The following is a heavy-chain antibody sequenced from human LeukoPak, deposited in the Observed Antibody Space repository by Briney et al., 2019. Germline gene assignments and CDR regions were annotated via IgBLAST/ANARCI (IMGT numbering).Heavy chain of an antibody. Sequence: ASVMVSCKASGYTFTSYGISWVRQAPGQGLEWMGWISAYNGNTNYAQKLQGRVTMTTDTSTSAAYMELRSLRSDDTAVYYCARAAPYYYYMDVWGKGTTVTVSS. CDR1: GYTFTSYG. V-gene: IGHV1-18*01. CDR3: ARAAPYYYYMDV. J-gene: IGHJ6*03. CDR2: ISAYNGNT. D-gene: IGHD6-25*01.